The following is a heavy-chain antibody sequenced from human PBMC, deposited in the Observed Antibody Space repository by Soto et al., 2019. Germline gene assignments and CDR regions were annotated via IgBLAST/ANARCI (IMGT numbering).Heavy chain of an antibody. CDR3: ARDGGPHRTNGV. CDR2: IFSGGDT. J-gene: IGHJ3*01. CDR1: GFSVSNNF. Sequence: EVQLVESGGGLVQPGGSLTLSCTASGFSVSNNFMKWVRQAPGKGLEWVSLIFSGGDTRYADFVRGRFTISRDNSKNTVYLXMNSLRVEDAAVYYCARDGGPHRTNGVWGQGTMVTVSS. V-gene: IGHV3-66*01. D-gene: IGHD2-8*01.